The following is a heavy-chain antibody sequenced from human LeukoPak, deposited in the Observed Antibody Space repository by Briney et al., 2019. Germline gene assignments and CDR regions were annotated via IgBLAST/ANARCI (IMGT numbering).Heavy chain of an antibody. CDR1: GFTFDDYA. CDR2: ISWNSGSI. Sequence: GGSLRLSCAASGFTFDDYAMHWVRQAPGKGLEWVSGISWNSGSIGYADSVKGRFTISRDNAKHSLYLQMNSLGAEDTALYYCEKGVGSRSWYYFDYWGQGTLVTVSS. V-gene: IGHV3-9*01. J-gene: IGHJ4*02. CDR3: EKGVGSRSWYYFDY. D-gene: IGHD3-10*01.